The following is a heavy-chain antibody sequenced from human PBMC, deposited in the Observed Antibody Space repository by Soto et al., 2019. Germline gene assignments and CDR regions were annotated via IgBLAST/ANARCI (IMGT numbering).Heavy chain of an antibody. D-gene: IGHD2-2*01. Sequence: PVGSLRLSCSSSVFTFISYSMHWFLQAPVKGLEYVSAISSNGGSTYYADSVKGRFTISRDNSKNTLYLQTSSLRAEDTAVYYCVKGYCSSKRCYNWLDQWGQGNLVTVSS. V-gene: IGHV3-64D*06. CDR3: VKGYCSSKRCYNWLDQ. CDR1: VFTFISYS. CDR2: ISSNGGST. J-gene: IGHJ5*02.